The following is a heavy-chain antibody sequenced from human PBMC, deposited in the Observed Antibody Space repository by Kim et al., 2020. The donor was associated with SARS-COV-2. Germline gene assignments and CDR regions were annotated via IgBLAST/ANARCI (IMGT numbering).Heavy chain of an antibody. Sequence: ASVKVSCKASGYTFTSYGISWVRQAPGQGLEWMGWISAYNGNTNYAQKLQGRVTMTTDTSTSTAYMELRSLRSDDTAVYYCARRGDSGEVLLWFGEPDSPYGMDVWGQGTTVTVSS. J-gene: IGHJ6*02. D-gene: IGHD3-10*01. CDR2: ISAYNGNT. CDR3: ARRGDSGEVLLWFGEPDSPYGMDV. V-gene: IGHV1-18*04. CDR1: GYTFTSYG.